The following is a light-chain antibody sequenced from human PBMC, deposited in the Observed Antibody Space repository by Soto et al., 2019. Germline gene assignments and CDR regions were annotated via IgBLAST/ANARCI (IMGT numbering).Light chain of an antibody. J-gene: IGLJ2*01. V-gene: IGLV2-8*01. CDR3: SSYAGSKGV. CDR2: EVS. Sequence: QSVLTQPPSASGSPGPSVTISCTGTSSDVGGYNYVSWYQQHPGKAPKLMIYEVSKRPSGVPDRFSGSKSGNTASLTVSGLLAEDEADYYCSSYAGSKGVFGGGTKVTVL. CDR1: SSDVGGYNY.